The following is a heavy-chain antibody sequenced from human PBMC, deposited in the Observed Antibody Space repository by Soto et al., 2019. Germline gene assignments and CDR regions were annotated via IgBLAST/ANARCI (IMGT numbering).Heavy chain of an antibody. CDR3: ARGVGSGGVIGGFDY. V-gene: IGHV1-69*13. Sequence: ASVKVSCKASGGTFNMYAMNWVRQAPGQGLEWMGGIIPIFDTPNYAQKFQGRVTITVDESTSTAYMDLSSLTFEDTAVYYCARGVGSGGVIGGFDYWGQGTLVTVS. D-gene: IGHD3-16*02. J-gene: IGHJ4*02. CDR2: IIPIFDTP. CDR1: GGTFNMYA.